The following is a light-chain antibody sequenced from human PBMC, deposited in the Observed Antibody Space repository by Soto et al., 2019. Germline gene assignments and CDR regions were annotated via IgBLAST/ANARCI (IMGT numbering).Light chain of an antibody. CDR2: YAS. Sequence: DIQMTQSPATLSASVGDRVTITCRASQSISSWLAWYQQKPGKAPKLLIYYASSLESGVPSRFSGSGSGTEFTLTISGLEPDAFATYYCQQYISYPLTFGGGTKVEIK. J-gene: IGKJ4*01. CDR3: QQYISYPLT. CDR1: QSISSW. V-gene: IGKV1-5*01.